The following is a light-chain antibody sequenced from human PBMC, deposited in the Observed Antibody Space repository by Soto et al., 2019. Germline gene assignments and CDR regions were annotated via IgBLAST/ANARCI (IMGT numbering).Light chain of an antibody. CDR1: QSIANW. V-gene: IGKV1-5*03. CDR2: KAS. Sequence: DIQMTQSPSTLSASVGESVTITCRASQSIANWLAWCQQKPGKAPKVLIYKASSLESGVPSRFSGSGYGTDVTLTITNLQPDDFATYYCQQYDSHSVTFGQGTAVEIK. CDR3: QQYDSHSVT. J-gene: IGKJ1*01.